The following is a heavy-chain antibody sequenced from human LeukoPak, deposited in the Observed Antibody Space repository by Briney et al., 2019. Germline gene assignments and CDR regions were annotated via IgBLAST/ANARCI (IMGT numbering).Heavy chain of an antibody. D-gene: IGHD1-1*01. CDR3: AREGTSGTHLNWFDP. CDR2: IYGSGST. CDR1: GGSISISSYF. V-gene: IGHV4-39*07. Sequence: PSETLSLTCTVSGGSISISSYFWGWIRQPPGKGLEWIGHIYGSGSTNYNPSLKSRVTLSVDTSKNQFSLKLSSVTAADTAVYYCAREGTSGTHLNWFDPWGQGTLVTVSS. J-gene: IGHJ5*02.